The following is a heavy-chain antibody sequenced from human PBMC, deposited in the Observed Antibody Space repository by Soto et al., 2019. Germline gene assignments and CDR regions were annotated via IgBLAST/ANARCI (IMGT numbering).Heavy chain of an antibody. D-gene: IGHD3-10*01. CDR1: GFTFSSYG. Sequence: HPGGSLRLSCAASGFTFSSYGMHWVRQAPGKGLEWVAVISYDGSNKYYADSVKGRFTISRDNAKNTLYLQMNSLRPEDTAVYYCAKGFRGSHEGDYWGQGTLVTVSS. CDR3: AKGFRGSHEGDY. J-gene: IGHJ4*02. CDR2: ISYDGSNK. V-gene: IGHV3-30*18.